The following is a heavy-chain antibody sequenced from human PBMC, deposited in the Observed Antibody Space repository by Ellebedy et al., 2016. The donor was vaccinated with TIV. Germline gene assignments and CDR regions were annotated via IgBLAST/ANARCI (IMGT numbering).Heavy chain of an antibody. CDR3: ARDSITMFFDP. Sequence: GESLKISXAASGFIFITYAMSWVRQAPGKGLEWVSGISGRGTRTYYADSVKGRFTISRDNSNNTLYLQMNSLRAEDTAVYYCARDSITMFFDPWGRGTLVTVSS. V-gene: IGHV3-23*01. D-gene: IGHD3-10*02. J-gene: IGHJ5*02. CDR2: ISGRGTRT. CDR1: GFIFITYA.